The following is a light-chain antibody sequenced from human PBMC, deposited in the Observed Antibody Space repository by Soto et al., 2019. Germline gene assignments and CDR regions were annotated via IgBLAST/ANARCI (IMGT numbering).Light chain of an antibody. CDR3: QSYDSSLSGV. J-gene: IGLJ1*01. Sequence: QSVLTQPPSVSGAPGQRVTISCTGSSSNIGAGYDVHWYQQLPGTAPKLLIYGNSNRPSGVTDRFSGSKSGTSTSLTITGLQAEDEADYYCQSYDSSLSGVFGPGTKLTVL. CDR2: GNS. CDR1: SSNIGAGYD. V-gene: IGLV1-40*01.